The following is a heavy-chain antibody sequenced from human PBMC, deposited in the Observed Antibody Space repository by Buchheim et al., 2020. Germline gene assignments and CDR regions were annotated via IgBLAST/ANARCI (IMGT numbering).Heavy chain of an antibody. CDR3: AKDVGCGGVTSSASI. CDR1: GFTFSSYG. J-gene: IGHJ4*02. V-gene: IGHV3-30*18. Sequence: QVQLVESGGSVVQPGRSLRLSCAASGFTFSSYGMHWARQAPGKGLEWVAVISYDGSKKYNADSVKGRFTISRDKPKKTSYLLMNSLRAEDTAVYYCAKDVGCGGVTSSASIWGQGTL. D-gene: IGHD3-16*01. CDR2: ISYDGSKK.